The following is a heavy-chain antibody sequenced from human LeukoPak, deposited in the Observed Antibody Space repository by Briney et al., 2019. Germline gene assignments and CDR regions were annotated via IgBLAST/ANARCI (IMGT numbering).Heavy chain of an antibody. CDR3: ARGGYYGSGNDFRFDP. V-gene: IGHV4-59*01. J-gene: IGHJ5*02. Sequence: PSETLSLTCTVSGGSISSYYWSWIRQPPGKGLEWIGYIYYSGSTNYKSSLKSRVTISVDTSKSQFSLKLSSVTAADTAIYYCARGGYYGSGNDFRFDPWGQGTLVTVSS. D-gene: IGHD3-10*01. CDR1: GGSISSYY. CDR2: IYYSGST.